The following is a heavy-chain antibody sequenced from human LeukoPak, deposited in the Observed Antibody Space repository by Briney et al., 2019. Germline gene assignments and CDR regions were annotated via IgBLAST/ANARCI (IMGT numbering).Heavy chain of an antibody. D-gene: IGHD3-22*01. CDR3: AKGNRDSSGFYYYYGMDV. V-gene: IGHV3-7*03. CDR1: GFTFGGYS. Sequence: GGSLRLSCAASGFTFGGYSMTWVRQAPGKGLEWVANINLDGSDRFYVGFVKGRFTISRDNAKNSLYLQMNSLRAEDTAFYYCAKGNRDSSGFYYYYGMDVWGQGTTVTVSS. CDR2: INLDGSDR. J-gene: IGHJ6*02.